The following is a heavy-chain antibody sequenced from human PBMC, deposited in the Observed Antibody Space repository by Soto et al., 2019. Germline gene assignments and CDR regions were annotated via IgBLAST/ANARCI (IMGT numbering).Heavy chain of an antibody. CDR3: AKSGGNGWFADAFDV. CDR1: GFIVSSYY. CDR2: IYSGGST. V-gene: IGHV3-53*01. Sequence: LRLSCAGSGFIVSSYYMSWVRQAPGKGLEWISVIYSGGSTYYADSVKGRFTISRDNSESTLYLQLNSLRAEDTAVYYCAKSGGNGWFADAFDVWGQGTMVTVSS. J-gene: IGHJ3*01. D-gene: IGHD6-19*01.